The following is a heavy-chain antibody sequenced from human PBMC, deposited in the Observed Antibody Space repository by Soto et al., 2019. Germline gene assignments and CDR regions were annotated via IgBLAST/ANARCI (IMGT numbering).Heavy chain of an antibody. CDR1: GFTVSSNY. CDR3: ARDVGVYCSGGSCNWFDP. J-gene: IGHJ5*02. V-gene: IGHV3-53*01. D-gene: IGHD2-15*01. CDR2: IYSGGST. Sequence: EVQLVESGGGLIQPGGSLRLSCAASGFTVSSNYMSWVRQAPGKGLEWVSVIYSGGSTYYADSVKGRFTISRDNSKNTLYLQMNSLRAEDTAVYYCARDVGVYCSGGSCNWFDPWGQGTLVTVSS.